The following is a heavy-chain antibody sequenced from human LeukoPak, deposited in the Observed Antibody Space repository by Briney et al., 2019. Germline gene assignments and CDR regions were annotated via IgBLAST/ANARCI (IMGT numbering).Heavy chain of an antibody. Sequence: ASVKVSCKASGGTFSSYAISWVRQAPGQGLEWMGGIIPIFGTANYAQKFQGRVTITTDESTSTAYMELSSLRSDDTAVYYCARVFYLNGFDIWGQGTMVTVSS. J-gene: IGHJ3*02. V-gene: IGHV1-69*05. CDR2: IIPIFGTA. CDR1: GGTFSSYA. CDR3: ARVFYLNGFDI.